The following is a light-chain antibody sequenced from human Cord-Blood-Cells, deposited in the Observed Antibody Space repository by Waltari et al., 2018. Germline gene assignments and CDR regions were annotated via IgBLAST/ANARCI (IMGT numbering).Light chain of an antibody. CDR1: SSDVGGYNY. Sequence: QSALTQPASVSGSPGQSITISCTGTSSDVGGYNYVSWYQKHPGKAPKLLIYDVSNRVAGVSNRSSGSKSGNTASPTISGLQAEHEADYYCSSYTSSSTLVFGGGTKLAVL. J-gene: IGLJ3*02. CDR3: SSYTSSSTLV. CDR2: DVS. V-gene: IGLV2-14*03.